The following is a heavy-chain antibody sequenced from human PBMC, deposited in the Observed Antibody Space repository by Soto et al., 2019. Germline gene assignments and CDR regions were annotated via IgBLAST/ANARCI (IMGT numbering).Heavy chain of an antibody. V-gene: IGHV3-74*01. J-gene: IGHJ4*02. CDR1: GFTFSSYW. D-gene: IGHD2-21*02. Sequence: EVQLVESGGGLVQPGGSLRLSCAASGFTFSSYWMHWVRQAPGKGLVWVSRINSDGSSTSYADSVKGRFTISRDNAKNTLYLQMNSLRAEDTAVYYCARDGPRGIVGVTAIFDYWGQGTLVTVSS. CDR2: INSDGSST. CDR3: ARDGPRGIVGVTAIFDY.